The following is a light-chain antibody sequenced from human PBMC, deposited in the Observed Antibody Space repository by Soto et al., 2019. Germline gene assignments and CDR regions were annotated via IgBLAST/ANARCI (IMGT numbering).Light chain of an antibody. V-gene: IGKV2-28*01. CDR1: QSLLHSNGYNY. CDR2: LGS. CDR3: MQALQTPT. Sequence: DLVMTQSPLSLPVTPGEPASISCRSSQSLLHSNGYNYLDWYLQKPGQSPQLLIYLGSNRASGVPDRFSGSGSGTDFTLKIRRVEAEDVGFYYCMQALQTPTFGQGTRLEIK. J-gene: IGKJ5*01.